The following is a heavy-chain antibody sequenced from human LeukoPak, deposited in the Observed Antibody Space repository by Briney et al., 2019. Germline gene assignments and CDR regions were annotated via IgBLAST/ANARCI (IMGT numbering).Heavy chain of an antibody. CDR1: GGSFSGYY. CDR3: AREGHSGYDFDY. V-gene: IGHV4-34*01. J-gene: IGHJ4*02. D-gene: IGHD5-12*01. CDR2: INHSGST. Sequence: SETLSLTWAVYGGSFSGYYWSWTRQPPGKGLEWIGEINHSGSTNYNPSLKSRVTISVDTSKNQFSLKLSSVTAADTAVYYCAREGHSGYDFDYWGQGTLVTVSS.